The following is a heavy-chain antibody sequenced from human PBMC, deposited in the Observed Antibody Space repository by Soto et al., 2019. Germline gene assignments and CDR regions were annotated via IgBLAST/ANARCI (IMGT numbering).Heavy chain of an antibody. CDR3: ANDGDSSSWSPDY. D-gene: IGHD6-13*01. V-gene: IGHV3-23*01. Sequence: EVQLLESGGGLVQPGGSLRLSCAASGFTFSSYAMSWVRQAPGKGLEWVSAISGSGGSTYYADSVKGRFTISRDNSKNTQYLQMNSLRAEDTAVYYCANDGDSSSWSPDYWGQGTLVTVSS. CDR1: GFTFSSYA. J-gene: IGHJ4*02. CDR2: ISGSGGST.